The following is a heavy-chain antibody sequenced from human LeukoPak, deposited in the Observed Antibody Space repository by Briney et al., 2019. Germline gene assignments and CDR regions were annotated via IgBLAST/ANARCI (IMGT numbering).Heavy chain of an antibody. CDR3: ARGRPVRGVIRGYNWFDP. J-gene: IGHJ5*02. CDR1: GYTFTSYD. Sequence: GASVKVSCKASGYTFTSYDINWVRQATGQGLEWMGWMNPNSGNTGYAQKFQGRVTMTRNTSISTAYMELSSLRSEDTAVYYCARGRPVRGVIRGYNWFDPWGQGTLVTVSS. V-gene: IGHV1-8*01. CDR2: MNPNSGNT. D-gene: IGHD3-10*01.